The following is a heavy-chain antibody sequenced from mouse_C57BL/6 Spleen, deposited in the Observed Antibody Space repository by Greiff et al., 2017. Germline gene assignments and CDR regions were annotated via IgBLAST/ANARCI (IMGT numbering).Heavy chain of an antibody. CDR1: GSTFTSYW. V-gene: IGHV1-50*01. Sequence: QVQLQQPGAELVKPGASVKLSCKASGSTFTSYWMQWVKQRPGQGLEWIGEIDPSDSYTNYNQKFKGKATLTVDTSSSTAYMQRSSLTSEDSAVYYCARGGWLLGYFDGWGTGTTVTVSS. CDR2: IDPSDSYT. J-gene: IGHJ1*03. CDR3: ARGGWLLGYFDG. D-gene: IGHD2-3*01.